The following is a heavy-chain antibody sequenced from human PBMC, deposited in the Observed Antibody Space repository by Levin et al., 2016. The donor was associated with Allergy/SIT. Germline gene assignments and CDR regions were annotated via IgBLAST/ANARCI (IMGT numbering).Heavy chain of an antibody. J-gene: IGHJ4*02. Sequence: SETLSLTCTVSGGSISSSSYYWGWIRQPPGKGLEWIGSIYYSGSTYYNPSLKSRVTISVDTSKNQFSLKLSSVTAADTAVYYCARGLVAVAEDWGQGTLVTVSS. CDR1: GGSISSSSYY. CDR2: IYYSGST. V-gene: IGHV4-39*07. D-gene: IGHD6-19*01. CDR3: ARGLVAVAED.